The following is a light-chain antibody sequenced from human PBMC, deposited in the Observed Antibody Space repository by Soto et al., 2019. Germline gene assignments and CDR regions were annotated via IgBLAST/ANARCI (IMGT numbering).Light chain of an antibody. CDR1: SSDVGGYNY. J-gene: IGLJ2*01. CDR3: RSYTSSSSVV. V-gene: IGLV2-14*01. CDR2: DVS. Sequence: QSSLTQPASVSGSPGQSITISCTGTSSDVGGYNYVSWYQQHPGKAPKLMIYDVSNRPSGVSNRFSGSKSGNTASLTISGHQAEDEADYYCRSYTSSSSVVFGGGTKLTVL.